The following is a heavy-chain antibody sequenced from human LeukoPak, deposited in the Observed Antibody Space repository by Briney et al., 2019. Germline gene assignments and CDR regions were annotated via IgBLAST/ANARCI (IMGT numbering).Heavy chain of an antibody. CDR3: ARDDYYGSGSPNDAFDI. CDR1: GGSISSYY. V-gene: IGHV4-4*07. D-gene: IGHD3-10*01. Sequence: SETLSLTCTVSGGSISSYYWSWIRQPAGKGLEWIGRIYTSGSTNYNPSLKSRVTMSVDTSENQFSLKLSSVTAADTAVYYCARDDYYGSGSPNDAFDIWGQGTMVTVSS. J-gene: IGHJ3*02. CDR2: IYTSGST.